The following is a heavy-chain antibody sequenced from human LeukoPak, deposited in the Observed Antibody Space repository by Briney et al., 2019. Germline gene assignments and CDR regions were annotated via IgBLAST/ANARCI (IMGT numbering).Heavy chain of an antibody. CDR2: IKQDGSEK. J-gene: IGHJ3*02. V-gene: IGHV3-7*01. Sequence: GGSLRLSCAASGFTFSSYWMSWVRQAPGKGLEWVANIKQDGSEKYYVDSVKGRFTISRDNAKNSLYLQMNSLRAEDTAVYYCARVFGELRYFDWSSSFDAFDIWGQGTMVTVSS. CDR3: ARVFGELRYFDWSSSFDAFDI. D-gene: IGHD3-9*01. CDR1: GFTFSSYW.